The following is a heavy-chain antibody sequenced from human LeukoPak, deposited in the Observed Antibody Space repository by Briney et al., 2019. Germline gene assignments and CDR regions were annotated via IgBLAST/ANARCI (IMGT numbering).Heavy chain of an antibody. CDR3: AKDRGDTGSDWFDP. Sequence: GRSLRLSCAASGFTFSSYGMHWVRQAPGKGLKWVAVIWSDGSKKDYVDSVKGRFTISRDNSQNALYLQMNRLRVEDTAVYYCAKDRGDTGSDWFDPWGQGTLVSVSS. V-gene: IGHV3-33*06. J-gene: IGHJ5*02. D-gene: IGHD3-10*01. CDR2: IWSDGSKK. CDR1: GFTFSSYG.